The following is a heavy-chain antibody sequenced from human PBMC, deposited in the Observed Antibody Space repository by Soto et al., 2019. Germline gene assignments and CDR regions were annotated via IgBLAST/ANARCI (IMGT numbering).Heavy chain of an antibody. CDR2: IIPIFGTA. V-gene: IGHV1-69*01. CDR3: AREPPDQLLGGSGSYSN. Sequence: QVQLVQSGAEVKKPGSSVKVSCKASGGTFSSYAISWVRQAPGQGLEWMGGIIPIFGTANYAKKFQGRVTITADETTSTAYRELSSLRSEDTAVYYCAREPPDQLLGGSGSYSNWGQGTLVTVSS. CDR1: GGTFSSYA. D-gene: IGHD1-26*01. J-gene: IGHJ4*02.